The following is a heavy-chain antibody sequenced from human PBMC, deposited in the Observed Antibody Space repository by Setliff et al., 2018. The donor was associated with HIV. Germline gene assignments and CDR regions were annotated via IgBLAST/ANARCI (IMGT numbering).Heavy chain of an antibody. D-gene: IGHD3-22*01. CDR1: GYSFTSNW. CDR2: IYPADSDT. J-gene: IGHJ3*02. Sequence: PGESLKISCKGSGYSFTSNWIGWVRQLPGKGLEWMGIIYPADSDTRYSPSFQGQVTISADKSIRTAYLQWSSLKASDTATYFCARRFPDGYYDSSGYYYDAFDIWGQGTMVTVSS. CDR3: ARRFPDGYYDSSGYYYDAFDI. V-gene: IGHV5-51*01.